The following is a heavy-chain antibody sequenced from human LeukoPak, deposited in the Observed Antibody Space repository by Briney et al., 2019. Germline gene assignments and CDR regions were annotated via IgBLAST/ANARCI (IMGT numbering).Heavy chain of an antibody. CDR3: ARGLKYQLLYGYDY. V-gene: IGHV1-8*01. CDR1: GYTFTSYD. J-gene: IGHJ4*02. D-gene: IGHD2-2*02. Sequence: ASVKVSCKASGYTFTSYDINWVRQAAGQGLEWMGWMNPNSGNTDYAKTFQGRVNMTRNTSISTAYMELSSLRSEDMAVYYCARGLKYQLLYGYDYWGQGTLVTVSS. CDR2: MNPNSGNT.